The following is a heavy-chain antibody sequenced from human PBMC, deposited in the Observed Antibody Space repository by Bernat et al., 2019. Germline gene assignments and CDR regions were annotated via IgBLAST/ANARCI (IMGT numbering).Heavy chain of an antibody. V-gene: IGHV3-30*18. CDR3: AKCIDNPYSSGWYSFYYYYGMDV. Sequence: VQLLESGGGLVQPGGSLRLSCAASGFTFSSYAMHWVRQAPGKGLEWVAVISYDGSNKYYADSVKGRFTISRDNSKNTLYLQMNSLRAEDTAVYYCAKCIDNPYSSGWYSFYYYYGMDVWGQGTTVTVSS. CDR1: GFTFSSYA. D-gene: IGHD6-19*01. CDR2: ISYDGSNK. J-gene: IGHJ6*02.